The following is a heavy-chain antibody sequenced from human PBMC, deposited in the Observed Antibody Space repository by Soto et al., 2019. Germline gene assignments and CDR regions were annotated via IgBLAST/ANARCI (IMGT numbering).Heavy chain of an antibody. Sequence: QVQLQESGPGLVKPSQTLSLTCTVSGGSISSVGYYWSWIRQHPGKGLEWIGYIYYSGSTYYNPSLKSRVTISVDTSKNQCSLKLSSVTAADTAVYYCARDRGPDVLGNWGQGTMVTVSS. CDR3: ARDRGPDVLGN. J-gene: IGHJ4*02. CDR2: IYYSGST. V-gene: IGHV4-31*03. D-gene: IGHD1-26*01. CDR1: GGSISSVGYY.